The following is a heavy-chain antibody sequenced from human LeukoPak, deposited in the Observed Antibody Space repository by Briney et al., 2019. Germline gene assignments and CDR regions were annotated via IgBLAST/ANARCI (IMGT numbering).Heavy chain of an antibody. Sequence: PSETLSLTCTVSGGSISSSSYYWGWIRQPPGKGLEWIGSIYYSGSTYYNPSLKSRVTISVDTSKNQFSLKLSSVTAADTAVYYCARGEGCSSTSCYLDYWGQGTLVTVSS. V-gene: IGHV4-39*01. CDR2: IYYSGST. J-gene: IGHJ4*02. CDR3: ARGEGCSSTSCYLDY. D-gene: IGHD2-2*01. CDR1: GGSISSSSYY.